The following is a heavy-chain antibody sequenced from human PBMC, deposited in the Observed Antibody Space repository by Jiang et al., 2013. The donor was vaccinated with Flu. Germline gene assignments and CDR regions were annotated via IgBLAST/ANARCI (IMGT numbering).Heavy chain of an antibody. Sequence: SVKVSCKASGYTFTSYYMHWVRQAPGQGLEWMGIINPSGGSTSYAQKFQGRVTMTRDTSTSTVYMELSSLRSEDTAVYYCARSYYGGNSGGYYYYGMDVWGQGTTVTVSS. D-gene: IGHD4-23*01. CDR1: GYTFTSYY. J-gene: IGHJ6*02. CDR3: ARSYYGGNSGGYYYYGMDV. CDR2: INPSGGST. V-gene: IGHV1-46*01.